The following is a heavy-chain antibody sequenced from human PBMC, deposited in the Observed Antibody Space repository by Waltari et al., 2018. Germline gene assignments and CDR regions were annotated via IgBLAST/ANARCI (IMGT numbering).Heavy chain of an antibody. V-gene: IGHV3-7*01. J-gene: IGHJ4*02. CDR2: IRQDGSEK. CDR1: GFTFSSDW. CDR3: ARSSSTEFDS. D-gene: IGHD2-2*01. Sequence: ETHLVESGGGLVQPGGSLRISCAASGFTFSSDWMTWVRQASGKGLEWVANIRQDGSEKYYVDSVKGRFTIARDNAKNSLYLQMNSLKADDTAVYYCARSSSTEFDSWGQGTLVTVSS.